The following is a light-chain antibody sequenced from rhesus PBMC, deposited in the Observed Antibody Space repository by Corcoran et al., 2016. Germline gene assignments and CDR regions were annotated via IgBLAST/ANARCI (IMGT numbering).Light chain of an antibody. CDR2: YAS. V-gene: IGKV1S14*01. CDR1: QGISNY. Sequence: DIQMTQSPSSLSASVGDTVTITCRASQGISNYLAWYQQKPGKAPKPLIYYASNLESGVPSRFSGSGSGTDFNLTIRSLQPEEFAIYYCQQHNSYPPTFGQGTKVEIK. J-gene: IGKJ1*01. CDR3: QQHNSYPPT.